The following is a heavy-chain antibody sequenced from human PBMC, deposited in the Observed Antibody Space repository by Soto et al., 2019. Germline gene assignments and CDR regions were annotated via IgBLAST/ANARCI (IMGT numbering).Heavy chain of an antibody. Sequence: ASVKVSCKASGDTFTTYDINWVRQATGHGLEWMGWVNPNSGNIGYAQRFQGRVTMTRDTAIRTAYMEVSSLRSDDTAVYYCARGRASGSYYLLDYWGQGTLVTVSS. V-gene: IGHV1-8*01. CDR3: ARGRASGSYYLLDY. CDR2: VNPNSGNI. D-gene: IGHD3-10*01. J-gene: IGHJ4*02. CDR1: GDTFTTYD.